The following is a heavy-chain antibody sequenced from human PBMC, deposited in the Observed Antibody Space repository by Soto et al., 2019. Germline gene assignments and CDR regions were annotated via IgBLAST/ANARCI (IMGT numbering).Heavy chain of an antibody. CDR3: ARDVGVTGTAGDYYYYGMDV. D-gene: IGHD1-20*01. Sequence: GSLRLSCAASGFTFSSYEMNWVRQAPGKGLEWVSYFSSSGSTIYYADSVKGRFTISRDNAKNSLYLQMNSLRAEDTAVYYCARDVGVTGTAGDYYYYGMDVWGQGTTVTVSS. CDR1: GFTFSSYE. CDR2: FSSSGSTI. V-gene: IGHV3-48*03. J-gene: IGHJ6*02.